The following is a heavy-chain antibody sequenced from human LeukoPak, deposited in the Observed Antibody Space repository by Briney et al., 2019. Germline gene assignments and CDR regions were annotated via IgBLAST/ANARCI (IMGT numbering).Heavy chain of an antibody. D-gene: IGHD4-17*01. CDR3: ARSVTSASFDY. CDR2: MYYSGST. J-gene: IGHJ4*02. V-gene: IGHV4-59*01. CDR1: GGSISSYY. Sequence: SETLSLTRTVSGGSISSYYWSWIRQPPGKGLEWIGYMYYSGSTNHNPSLKSRVTTSVDTSKNQFSLKLSSVTAADTAVYYCARSVTSASFDYWGQGTLVTVSS.